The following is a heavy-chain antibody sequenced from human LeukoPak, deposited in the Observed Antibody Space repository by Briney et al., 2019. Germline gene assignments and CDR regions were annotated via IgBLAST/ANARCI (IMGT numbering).Heavy chain of an antibody. CDR3: ARDRYGKPPDY. CDR1: GGSISDCY. J-gene: IGHJ4*02. V-gene: IGHV4-59*01. D-gene: IGHD1-1*01. Sequence: SETLSLTCTVSGGSISDCYWTWIRKPPGKRLEWIGYIYYTGSTNYNPSLKSRVTISVDTSKNQFSLKLTSVTAADTAVYYCARDRYGKPPDYWGQGTLVTVSS. CDR2: IYYTGST.